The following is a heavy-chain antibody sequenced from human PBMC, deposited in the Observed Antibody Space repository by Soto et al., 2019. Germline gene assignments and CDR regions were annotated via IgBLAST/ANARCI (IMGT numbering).Heavy chain of an antibody. J-gene: IGHJ4*02. Sequence: QLQLQESGSGLVKPSQTLSLTCAVSGGSISSGGYSWSWIRQPPGKGLEWIGYIYHSGSTYYNPSHMSRVIISVDRNKNQSALKLRSGTAADKAVYYCARAASTVTTLDYWGQGTLVTVSS. CDR3: ARAASTVTTLDY. D-gene: IGHD4-17*01. V-gene: IGHV4-30-2*01. CDR1: GGSISSGGYS. CDR2: IYHSGST.